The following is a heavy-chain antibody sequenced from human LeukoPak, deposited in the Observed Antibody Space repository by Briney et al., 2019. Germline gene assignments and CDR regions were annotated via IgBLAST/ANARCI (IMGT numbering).Heavy chain of an antibody. CDR1: GFTFSSYA. CDR2: ISGSGGST. V-gene: IGHV3-23*01. Sequence: GGSLRLSCAASGFTFSSYAMSWVRQAPGKGLEWVSGISGSGGSTFYADSVKGRFTISRDNSKNTLYLQMNSLRAEDTAVYYCAKDEVVPAANFDYWGQGTLVTVSS. CDR3: AKDEVVPAANFDY. D-gene: IGHD2-2*01. J-gene: IGHJ4*02.